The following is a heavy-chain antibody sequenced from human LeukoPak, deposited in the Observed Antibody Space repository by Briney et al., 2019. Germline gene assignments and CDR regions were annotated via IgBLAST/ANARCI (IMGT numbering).Heavy chain of an antibody. Sequence: PGGSLRLSCAASGFTVSSNYMSWVRQAPGKGLEWVSVIYSGGSTYYADSVKGRFTISRDNSKNTLYLQMNSLRAEDTAVYYCARFGPTGTTHHFDYWGQGILVTVSS. D-gene: IGHD1-7*01. CDR3: ARFGPTGTTHHFDY. CDR2: IYSGGST. CDR1: GFTVSSNY. J-gene: IGHJ4*02. V-gene: IGHV3-66*01.